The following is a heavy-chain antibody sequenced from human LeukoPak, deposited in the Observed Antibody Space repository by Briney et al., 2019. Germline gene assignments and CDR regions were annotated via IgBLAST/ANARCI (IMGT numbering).Heavy chain of an antibody. V-gene: IGHV1-2*02. J-gene: IGHJ3*02. CDR3: ARAFTGDDAFDI. CDR1: GYTFTGYY. D-gene: IGHD3-16*01. CDR2: INPNSGGT. Sequence: ASVKLSCKASGYTFTGYYMHWVRQAPGQGLEWMGWINPNSGGTNYAQKFQGRVTMTRDTSISTAYMELSRLRSDDTAVYYCARAFTGDDAFDIWGQGTMVTVSS.